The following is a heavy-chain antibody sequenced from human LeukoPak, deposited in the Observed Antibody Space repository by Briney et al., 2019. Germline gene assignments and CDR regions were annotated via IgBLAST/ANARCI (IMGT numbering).Heavy chain of an antibody. Sequence: GGSLRLSCAASGFTFSTYWMSWVRQAPGKGLEWVANIKEDGSEKYYGDSVKGRFTISRDNAKNSLYLQMDSLRTEDTAVYYCARDSSGYQWGQGTLVTVSS. CDR1: GFTFSTYW. CDR3: ARDSSGYQ. V-gene: IGHV3-7*01. CDR2: IKEDGSEK. D-gene: IGHD3-22*01. J-gene: IGHJ4*02.